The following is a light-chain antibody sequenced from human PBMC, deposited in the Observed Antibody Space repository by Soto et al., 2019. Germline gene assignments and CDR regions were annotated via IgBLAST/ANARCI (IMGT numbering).Light chain of an antibody. CDR3: QQYNSYS. Sequence: EVVMRQSPATLSVSPGEGATLSCRASQGIGDTLAWYQHKPGQTPRLLIYGASNRATGIPDRFSGSGSGTDFTLTISRLGPEDFAVYYCQQYNSYSFGQGTKVDIK. V-gene: IGKV3D-15*01. CDR1: QGIGDT. J-gene: IGKJ1*01. CDR2: GAS.